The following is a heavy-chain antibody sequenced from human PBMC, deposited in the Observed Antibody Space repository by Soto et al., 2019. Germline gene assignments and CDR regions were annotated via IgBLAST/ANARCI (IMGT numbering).Heavy chain of an antibody. CDR1: GFTFRTYA. CDR2: IPYDGSNT. D-gene: IGHD5-18*01. Sequence: QVQLVESGGGVVQPGRSLKLSCAASGFTFRTYAMHWVRQAPGKGLEWVAVIPYDGSNTYYADSVKGRFTISRDNSKNTLYLQMNSLRTEDSAVYYCARDSETNGYSYDYFDYWGQGTLVTVSS. J-gene: IGHJ4*02. CDR3: ARDSETNGYSYDYFDY. V-gene: IGHV3-30*04.